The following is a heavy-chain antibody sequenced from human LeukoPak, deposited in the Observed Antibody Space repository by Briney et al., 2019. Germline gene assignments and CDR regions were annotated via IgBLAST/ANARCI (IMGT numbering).Heavy chain of an antibody. D-gene: IGHD6-19*01. V-gene: IGHV4-4*07. CDR3: ARAASYSSGCFLYFDY. CDR2: IYTSGST. J-gene: IGHJ4*02. CDR1: GGSISSYY. Sequence: SETLSLTCTVSGGSISSYYWSWIRQPAGKGLEWIGRIYTSGSTNYNPSLKSRVTMSVDTSKNQFSLKLSSVTAADTAVSYRARAASYSSGCFLYFDYGGQGTLVTAPS.